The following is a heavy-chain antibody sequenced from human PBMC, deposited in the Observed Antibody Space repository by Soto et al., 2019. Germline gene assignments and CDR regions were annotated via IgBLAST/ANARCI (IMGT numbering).Heavy chain of an antibody. CDR2: IYYSGST. J-gene: IGHJ4*02. CDR3: ASHDILTGYYSSFDY. CDR1: GGSISSYY. D-gene: IGHD3-9*01. Sequence: SETLSLTCTVSGGSISSYYWSWIRQPPGKGLEWIGYIYYSGSTNYNPSLKSRVTISVDTSKNQFSLKLSSVTAADTAVYYCASHDILTGYYSSFDYWGQGTLVTVSS. V-gene: IGHV4-59*01.